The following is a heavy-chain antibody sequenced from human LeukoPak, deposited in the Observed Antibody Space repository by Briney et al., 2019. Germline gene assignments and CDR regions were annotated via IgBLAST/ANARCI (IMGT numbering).Heavy chain of an antibody. CDR1: GFTFSRYW. J-gene: IGHJ4*02. D-gene: IGHD6-19*01. CDR3: ANSIAVVGSWGFDY. Sequence: GGSLRLSCAASGFTFSRYWMSWVRQAPGKGLEWVAKIKQDGSEKNYVDSVKGRFTISRDNTKNSLYLQMNSLRAEDTAMYYCANSIAVVGSWGFDYWGQGTLVTVPS. V-gene: IGHV3-7*03. CDR2: IKQDGSEK.